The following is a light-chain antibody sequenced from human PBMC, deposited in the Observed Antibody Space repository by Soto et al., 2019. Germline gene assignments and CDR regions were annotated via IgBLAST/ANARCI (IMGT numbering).Light chain of an antibody. V-gene: IGKV3-11*01. CDR3: QHRGNWPPT. CDR1: QSVDSY. CDR2: DAS. J-gene: IGKJ1*01. Sequence: EIVLTQSPATLSLSPGERATLSCRASQSVDSYLAWYQQKVGQAPRLLIYDASNRATGIPARFSGSGSGTDFTLTISRLEPEDFAVYYCQHRGNWPPTFGQGTKVDIK.